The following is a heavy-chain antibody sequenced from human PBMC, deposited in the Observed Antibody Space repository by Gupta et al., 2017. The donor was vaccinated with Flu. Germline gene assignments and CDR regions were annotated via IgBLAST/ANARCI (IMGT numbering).Heavy chain of an antibody. CDR2: ISSSGSTI. CDR3: ARDGGWELQFDY. D-gene: IGHD1-26*01. V-gene: IGHV3-48*03. J-gene: IGHJ4*02. Sequence: EVQLVESGGGLVQPGGSLRLSCAASGFTFSSYELNWVRQAPGKGLEWVSYISSSGSTIYYADSVKGRFTISRDNAKNSLYLQMNSLRAEDTAVYYCARDGGWELQFDYWGQGTLVTVSS. CDR1: GFTFSSYE.